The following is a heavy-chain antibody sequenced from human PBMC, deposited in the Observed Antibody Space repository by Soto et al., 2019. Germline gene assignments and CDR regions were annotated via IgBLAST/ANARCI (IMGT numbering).Heavy chain of an antibody. D-gene: IGHD6-25*01. CDR2: IYHSGST. J-gene: IGHJ5*02. CDR1: GGSISSGGYS. CDR3: AREGSSAEGDWFDP. V-gene: IGHV4-30-2*01. Sequence: PSETLSLTCAVSGGSISSGGYSWSWIRQPPEKGLEWIGYIYHSGSTYYNPSLKSRVTISVDRSKNQFSLKLSSVTAADTAVYYCAREGSSAEGDWFDPWGQGTLVTVSS.